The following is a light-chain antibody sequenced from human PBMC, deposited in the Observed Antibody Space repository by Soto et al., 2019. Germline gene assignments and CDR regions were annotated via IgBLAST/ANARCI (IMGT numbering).Light chain of an antibody. CDR1: SSDVGGYKY. CDR2: DVS. J-gene: IGLJ2*01. V-gene: IGLV2-14*01. Sequence: QSALTQPASVSGSPGQSITISCTGTSSDVGGYKYVSWYQQHPGKAPKLMIYDVSNRPSGVSNRFSGSKSGNTASLTISGLQAEDGADYYCSSYTSSSTVVFGGGTKVTVL. CDR3: SSYTSSSTVV.